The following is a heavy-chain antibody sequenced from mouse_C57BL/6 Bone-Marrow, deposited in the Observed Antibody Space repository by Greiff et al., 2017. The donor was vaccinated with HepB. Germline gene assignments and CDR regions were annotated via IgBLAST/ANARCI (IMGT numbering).Heavy chain of an antibody. D-gene: IGHD2-10*02. J-gene: IGHJ3*01. CDR1: GYTFTSYV. Sequence: ESGPELVKPGASVKMSCKASGYTFTSYVMHWVKQKPGQGLEWIGYIYPYNDGTKYNEKFKGKATLTSDKSSSTAYMELSSLTSEDSAVYHRMGYGNYGFAYWGQGTLVTVSA. CDR2: IYPYNDGT. CDR3: MGYGNYGFAY. V-gene: IGHV1-14*01.